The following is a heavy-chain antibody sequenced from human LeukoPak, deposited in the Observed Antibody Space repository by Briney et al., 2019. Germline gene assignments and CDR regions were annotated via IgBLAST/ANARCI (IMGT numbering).Heavy chain of an antibody. Sequence: SETLSLTCTVSGDSISSYYWSWIRQPPGKGLEWIGSMHYSGGSTNYNPFLKSRVTMSVDTSKNEFSLKLSSGTAADTAVYYCARRGVEMAARTEANWLHTWGRGTLVTVSS. J-gene: IGHJ5*02. CDR1: GDSISSYY. D-gene: IGHD5-24*01. V-gene: IGHV4-59*08. CDR3: ARRGVEMAARTEANWLHT. CDR2: MHYSGGST.